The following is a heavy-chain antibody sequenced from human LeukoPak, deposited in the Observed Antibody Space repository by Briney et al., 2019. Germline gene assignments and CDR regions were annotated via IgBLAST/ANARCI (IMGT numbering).Heavy chain of an antibody. J-gene: IGHJ6*03. V-gene: IGHV4-39*01. D-gene: IGHD2-21*01. Sequence: SETLSPISTVSGDSISTRSYVWGWIRQPPWKGLEWIGSIFYNGNTCDNPSLRSRVTIYVYSSKNHFSLKMTFVTAADTAVYYCARHEWTLLCLPGTRRDYSNMDVWGEGTTVIVSS. CDR3: ARHEWTLLCLPGTRRDYSNMDV. CDR1: GDSISTRSYV. CDR2: IFYNGNT.